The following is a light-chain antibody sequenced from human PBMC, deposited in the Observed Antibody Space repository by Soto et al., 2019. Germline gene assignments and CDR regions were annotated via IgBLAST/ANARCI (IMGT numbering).Light chain of an antibody. CDR3: QHYKMYSPWT. CDR1: KSIGSW. J-gene: IGKJ1*01. CDR2: DVS. V-gene: IGKV1-5*01. Sequence: DIQTTQPPSTLSGTVGDRVTITCRVCKSIGSWLAWYQQKPGKAPKLLIYDVSSLQSGVPSRFSGSGSGTEFTLTISSLQPDDFATYYCQHYKMYSPWTFGQGTKVDIK.